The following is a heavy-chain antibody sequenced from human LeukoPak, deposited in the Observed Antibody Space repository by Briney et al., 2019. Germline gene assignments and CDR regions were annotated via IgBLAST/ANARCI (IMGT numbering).Heavy chain of an antibody. CDR3: ARQGTGGNGYFDL. D-gene: IGHD4-23*01. Sequence: PGGSLSLSCAASGFTFSRYDMHWVRQSTGDGLEWVSAISTAGDTYYSDSVKGRSTISRENAKNSLHLQMNSLRAGDTAVYYCARQGTGGNGYFDLWGRGTLVTVSS. CDR1: GFTFSRYD. CDR2: ISTAGDT. J-gene: IGHJ2*01. V-gene: IGHV3-13*01.